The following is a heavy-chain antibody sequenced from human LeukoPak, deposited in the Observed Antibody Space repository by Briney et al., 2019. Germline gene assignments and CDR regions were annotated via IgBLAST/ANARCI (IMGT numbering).Heavy chain of an antibody. CDR2: ISYDGSNK. V-gene: IGHV3-30-3*01. D-gene: IGHD2-15*01. CDR1: GFTFSSYA. CDR3: GAAYDYYSYMDV. J-gene: IGHJ6*03. Sequence: PGGSLRLSCAASGFTFSSYAMHWVRQAPGKGLEWVAVISYDGSNKYYADSVKGRFTISRDNSKNTLYLQMNSLRAEDTAVYYCGAAYDYYSYMDVWGKGTSVTVSS.